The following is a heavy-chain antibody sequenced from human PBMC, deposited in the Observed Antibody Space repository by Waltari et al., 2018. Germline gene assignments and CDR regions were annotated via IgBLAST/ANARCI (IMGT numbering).Heavy chain of an antibody. CDR2: IYYSGST. CDR1: GGSIRSSSYY. V-gene: IGHV4-39*07. Sequence: QLQLQESGPGLVKPSETLSLTCTVSGGSIRSSSYYWGWIRQPPGKGLEWIGSIYYSGSTYYNPSLKSRVTISVDTSKNQFSLKLSSVTAADTAVYYCARDRGRWVFSDYWGQGTLVTVSS. J-gene: IGHJ4*02. CDR3: ARDRGRWVFSDY. D-gene: IGHD1-26*01.